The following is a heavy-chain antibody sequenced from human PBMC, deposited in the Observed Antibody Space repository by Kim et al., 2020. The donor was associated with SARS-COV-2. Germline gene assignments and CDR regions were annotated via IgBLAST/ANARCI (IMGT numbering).Heavy chain of an antibody. D-gene: IGHD3-22*01. J-gene: IGHJ3*02. V-gene: IGHV3-13*01. CDR1: GFTFSSYD. CDR3: ARANYYYDSSGEGAFDI. CDR2: IGTAGDT. Sequence: GGSLRLSCAASGFTFSSYDMHWVRQATGKGLEWVSAIGTAGDTYYPGSVKGRFTISRENAKNSLYLQMNSLRAGDTAVYYCARANYYYDSSGEGAFDIWGQGTMVTVSS.